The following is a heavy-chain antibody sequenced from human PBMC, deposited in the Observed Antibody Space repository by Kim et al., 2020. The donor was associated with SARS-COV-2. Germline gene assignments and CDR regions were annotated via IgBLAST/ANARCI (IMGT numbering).Heavy chain of an antibody. V-gene: IGHV2-5*01. D-gene: IGHD3-16*01. Sequence: RYSPTLKSRLTITKDTSKNQVVLTMTNMDPVDTATYYCAHIGVIYYYGMDVWGQGTTVTVSS. CDR3: AHIGVIYYYGMDV. J-gene: IGHJ6*02.